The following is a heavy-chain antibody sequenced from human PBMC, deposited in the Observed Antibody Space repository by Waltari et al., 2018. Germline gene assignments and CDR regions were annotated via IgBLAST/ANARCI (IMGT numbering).Heavy chain of an antibody. CDR2: IYTSGST. CDR3: ARDGRTGTHYYYYMDV. D-gene: IGHD1-7*01. Sequence: QVQLQESGPGLVKPSETLSLTCTVSGGSISSYSSSWIRQPAGKGLEWIGRIYTSGSTNYNPSLKSRVTMSVDTSKNQFSLKLSSVTAADTAVYYCARDGRTGTHYYYYMDVWGKGTTVTISS. J-gene: IGHJ6*03. CDR1: GGSISSYS. V-gene: IGHV4-4*07.